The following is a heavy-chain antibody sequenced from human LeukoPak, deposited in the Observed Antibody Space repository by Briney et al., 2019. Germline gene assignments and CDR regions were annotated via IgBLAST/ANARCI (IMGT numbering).Heavy chain of an antibody. CDR2: ISSSNSYI. Sequence: GGSLRLSCAASGFTFSTYNMNWFRQAPGKGLEYVSSISSSNSYIYYADSVKGRFTISRDNAKNSLYLQMNSLRAEDTAVYYCARDNFLLWFGESRYYYYYYGMDVWGQGTTVTVSS. J-gene: IGHJ6*02. D-gene: IGHD3-10*01. V-gene: IGHV3-21*04. CDR3: ARDNFLLWFGESRYYYYYYGMDV. CDR1: GFTFSTYN.